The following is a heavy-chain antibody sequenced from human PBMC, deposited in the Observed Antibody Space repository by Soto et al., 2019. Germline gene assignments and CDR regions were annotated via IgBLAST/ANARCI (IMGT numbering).Heavy chain of an antibody. CDR1: GFTFSSYG. Sequence: GGSLRLSCAASGFTFSSYGMHWVRQAPGKGLEWAAVIWYDGSNKYYADSVKGRFTISRDNSKNTLYLQMNSLRAEDTAVYYCARDFFYDSSGYLNDYWGQGTLVTVSA. D-gene: IGHD3-22*01. V-gene: IGHV3-33*01. CDR2: IWYDGSNK. J-gene: IGHJ4*02. CDR3: ARDFFYDSSGYLNDY.